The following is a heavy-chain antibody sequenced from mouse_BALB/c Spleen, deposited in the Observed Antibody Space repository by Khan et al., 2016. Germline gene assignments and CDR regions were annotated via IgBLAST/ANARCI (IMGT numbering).Heavy chain of an antibody. CDR1: GYSFTGYY. Sequence: VQLQQSGPDLVKPGASVKISCKASGYSFTGYYIYWVKQSHGKSLEWIGRVNPNNGGTSYNQKFKGKAVLTIDKSSTTAYMELRSLISEDSAVXYCLRDAMDYWGQGTSVTVSS. V-gene: IGHV1-26*01. J-gene: IGHJ4*01. CDR2: VNPNNGGT. D-gene: IGHD1-1*01. CDR3: LRDAMDY.